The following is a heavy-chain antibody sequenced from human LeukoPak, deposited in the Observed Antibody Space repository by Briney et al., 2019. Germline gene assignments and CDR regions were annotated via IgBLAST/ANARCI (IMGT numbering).Heavy chain of an antibody. D-gene: IGHD2-2*01. J-gene: IGHJ6*02. CDR3: ARVVVAPSYRYYYYGMDV. V-gene: IGHV4-34*01. Sequence: SETLSLTCAVYGVSFSCYYWSWIRQPPGKGLKWIGEINHSGSTNYNPSLKSRVTISVDTSKHQFSLKLSSVTAADTAVYYCARVVVAPSYRYYYYGMDVWGQGTTVTVSS. CDR1: GVSFSCYY. CDR2: INHSGST.